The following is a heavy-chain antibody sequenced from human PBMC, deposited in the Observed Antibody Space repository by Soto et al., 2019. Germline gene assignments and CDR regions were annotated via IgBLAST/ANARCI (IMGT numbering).Heavy chain of an antibody. CDR2: INPSGGST. CDR1: GYTFSRYY. Sequence: ASVKVSCKASGYTFSRYYLHWVRQAPGQGLEWMGIINPSGGSTSYAQKFQGRVTLTRDTSTSTAYMELSSLKSEDTAVYYCARDQDGSGSYYFNWFDPWGRGTLVTVSS. V-gene: IGHV1-46*01. J-gene: IGHJ5*02. CDR3: ARDQDGSGSYYFNWFDP. D-gene: IGHD3-10*01.